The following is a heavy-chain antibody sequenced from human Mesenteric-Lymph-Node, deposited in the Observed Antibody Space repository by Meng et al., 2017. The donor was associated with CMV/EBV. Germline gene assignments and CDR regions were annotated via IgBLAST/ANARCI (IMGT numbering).Heavy chain of an antibody. D-gene: IGHD6-6*01. CDR2: IYYSGST. J-gene: IGHJ4*02. Sequence: GSLRLSCTVSGGSISSYYWTWIRQPPGKGLEWIGYIYYSGSTNYNPSLKSRVTISLDTSKNQFSLKLSSVTAADTAVYYCARAGAARPNFDYWGQGILVTVSS. V-gene: IGHV4-59*01. CDR3: ARAGAARPNFDY. CDR1: GGSISSYY.